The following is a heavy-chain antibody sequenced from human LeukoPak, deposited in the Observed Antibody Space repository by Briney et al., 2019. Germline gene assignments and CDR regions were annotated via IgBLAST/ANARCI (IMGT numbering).Heavy chain of an antibody. Sequence: ASVKVSCKASGGTFSSYAISWVRQAPGQGLEWMGRIIPILGIVNYAQKFQGRVTITADKSTSTAYMELSSLRSEDTAVYYCARDRSGSGSYGDYWGQGTLVTVSS. D-gene: IGHD3-10*01. CDR3: ARDRSGSGSYGDY. CDR2: IIPILGIV. V-gene: IGHV1-69*04. CDR1: GGTFSSYA. J-gene: IGHJ4*02.